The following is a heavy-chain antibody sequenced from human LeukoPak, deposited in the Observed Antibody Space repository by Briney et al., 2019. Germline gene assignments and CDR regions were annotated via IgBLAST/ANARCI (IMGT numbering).Heavy chain of an antibody. Sequence: PGRSLRLSCAASGFTFSSYAMHWVRQAPSKGLEWVAVISYDGSNKYYADSVKGRFTISRDNSKNTLYLQMNSLRAEDTAVYYCARDRAGSGYYYYGMDVWGQGTTVTVSS. D-gene: IGHD3-10*01. CDR2: ISYDGSNK. CDR1: GFTFSSYA. CDR3: ARDRAGSGYYYYGMDV. J-gene: IGHJ6*02. V-gene: IGHV3-30-3*01.